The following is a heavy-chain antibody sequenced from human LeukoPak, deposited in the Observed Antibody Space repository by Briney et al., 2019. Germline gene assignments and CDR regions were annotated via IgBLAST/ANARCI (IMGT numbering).Heavy chain of an antibody. CDR2: ISGSGGST. CDR1: GFTFSSYA. Sequence: PGGCLRLSCAAAGFTFSSYAMSRVRQAPGKGLDWVSAISGSGGSTYYADSVKGRFTISRDNSKDTLYLQMNSRRAENTAVYYCAKDSRSGYDSCWGQGTLVTVSS. D-gene: IGHD5-12*01. J-gene: IGHJ1*01. CDR3: AKDSRSGYDSC. V-gene: IGHV3-23*01.